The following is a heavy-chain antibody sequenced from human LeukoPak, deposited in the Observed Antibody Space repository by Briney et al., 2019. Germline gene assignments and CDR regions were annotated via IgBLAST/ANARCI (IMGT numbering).Heavy chain of an antibody. CDR1: GYTFTSYY. Sequence: ASVKVSCKASGYTFTSYYMHWVRQAPGQGLEWMGIINPSGGSTSYAQKFQGRVTMTSDTSTSTVYMELSSLISEDTAVYYCACRIVGAAFYWGQGTLVTVSS. CDR2: INPSGGST. D-gene: IGHD1-26*01. V-gene: IGHV1-46*01. J-gene: IGHJ4*02. CDR3: ACRIVGAAFY.